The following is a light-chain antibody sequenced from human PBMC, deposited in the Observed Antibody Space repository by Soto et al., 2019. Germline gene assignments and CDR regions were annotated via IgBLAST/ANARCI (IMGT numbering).Light chain of an antibody. CDR1: QSVDTN. V-gene: IGKV3-15*01. CDR3: QQYSNWHPYT. J-gene: IGKJ2*01. CDR2: GAS. Sequence: EVVMTQSPATLSVSPGDRATLSCRASQSVDTNVAWYQQKPGQAPRLLVHGASTRATGVPARFTGIGSGTDFTLTISGLQSDDFAVYYCQQYSNWHPYTFGQGTKLQIK.